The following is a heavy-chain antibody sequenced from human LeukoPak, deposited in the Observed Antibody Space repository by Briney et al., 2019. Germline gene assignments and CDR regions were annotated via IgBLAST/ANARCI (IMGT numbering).Heavy chain of an antibody. D-gene: IGHD2-8*02. J-gene: IGHJ4*02. CDR1: GGTFSSYT. CDR2: IIPILGIA. V-gene: IGHV1-69*02. Sequence: SVKVSCKASGGTFSSYTISWVRQAPGQGLEWMGRIIPILGIANYAQKFQGRVTITADKSTSTAYMELSSLRSEDTAVYYCARADTGTHYGYWGQGTLVTVSS. CDR3: ARADTGTHYGY.